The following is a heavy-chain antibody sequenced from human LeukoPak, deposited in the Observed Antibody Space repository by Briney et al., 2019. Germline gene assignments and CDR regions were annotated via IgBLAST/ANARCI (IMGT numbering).Heavy chain of an antibody. CDR3: ARRYPYSSAWHPSAFDV. Sequence: PGGSLRLSCAASAFTVSSNYMSWVRQAPGKGLEWVSIIYSGGTTYYADSVKGRFTISRDNSKNTLYLQVNSLRAEDTAVYYCARRYPYSSAWHPSAFDVWGQGTMVTVSS. D-gene: IGHD6-19*01. J-gene: IGHJ3*01. V-gene: IGHV3-66*01. CDR1: AFTVSSNY. CDR2: IYSGGTT.